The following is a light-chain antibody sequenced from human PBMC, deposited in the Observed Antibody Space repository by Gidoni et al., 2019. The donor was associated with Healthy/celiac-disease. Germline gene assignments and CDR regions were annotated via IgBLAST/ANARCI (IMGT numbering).Light chain of an antibody. Sequence: DIQMTQSPSSLSASVGDRVTITCQASQYISNYLNWYQQKPGKAPKLLIYDASNLETGVPSRFSGSGSGTDFTFTISSLQPEDIETYYCQQYDNLPRTFGQGTKVEIK. CDR1: QYISNY. CDR2: DAS. CDR3: QQYDNLPRT. J-gene: IGKJ1*01. V-gene: IGKV1-33*01.